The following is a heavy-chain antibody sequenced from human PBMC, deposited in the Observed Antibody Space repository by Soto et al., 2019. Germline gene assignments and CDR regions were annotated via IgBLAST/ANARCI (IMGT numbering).Heavy chain of an antibody. J-gene: IGHJ6*02. CDR1: GGSISSYY. Sequence: SETLSLTCTVSGGSISSYYWSWIRQPPGNGLEWIGYIYYSVSTNYNPSLKSRVTISVDTSKNQFSLKLSSVTAADTAVYYCARSIEAEPPMRVMDVWGQGTRVTVSS. CDR2: IYYSVST. CDR3: ARSIEAEPPMRVMDV. V-gene: IGHV4-59*01. D-gene: IGHD6-13*01.